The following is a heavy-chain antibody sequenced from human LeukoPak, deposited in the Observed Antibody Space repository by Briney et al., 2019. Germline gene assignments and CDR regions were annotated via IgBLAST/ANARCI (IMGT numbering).Heavy chain of an antibody. CDR2: ISYDGSNK. CDR3: ARGGYDSSGYYYYFDY. D-gene: IGHD3-22*01. J-gene: IGHJ4*02. V-gene: IGHV3-30*01. Sequence: GGSLRLSCAASGFTFSSYAMHWVRQAPGKGLEWVAVISYDGSNKYYADSVKGRFTISRDNSKNTLYLQMNSPRAEDTAVYYCARGGYDSSGYYYYFDYWGQGTLVTVSS. CDR1: GFTFSSYA.